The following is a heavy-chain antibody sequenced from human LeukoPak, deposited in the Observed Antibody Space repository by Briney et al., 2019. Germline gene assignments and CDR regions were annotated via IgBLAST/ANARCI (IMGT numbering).Heavy chain of an antibody. D-gene: IGHD6-13*01. CDR3: ARTGIAGTQIDY. CDR2: IYTVGSA. J-gene: IGHJ4*02. Sequence: GGSLRLSCAASGFGVSSNYMSWVRQAPGKGLEWVSIIYTVGSAYYADSVKGRFTISRDNSKNTLYLQMNSLRAEDTAVYYCARTGIAGTQIDYWGQGTLVTVSS. V-gene: IGHV3-66*02. CDR1: GFGVSSNY.